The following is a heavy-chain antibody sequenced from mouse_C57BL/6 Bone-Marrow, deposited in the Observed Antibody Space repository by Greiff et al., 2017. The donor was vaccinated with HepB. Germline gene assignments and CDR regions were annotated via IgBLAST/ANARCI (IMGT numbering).Heavy chain of an antibody. V-gene: IGHV1-81*01. CDR3: ADSKSYWYFDV. Sequence: QVQLQQSGAELARPGASVKLSCKASGYTFTSYGISWVKQRTGQGLEWIGEIYPRSGNTYYNEKFKGKATLTADKSSSTAYMELRSLTSEDAAVYFCADSKSYWYFDVWGTGTTVTVSS. CDR1: GYTFTSYG. CDR2: IYPRSGNT. D-gene: IGHD2-5*01. J-gene: IGHJ1*03.